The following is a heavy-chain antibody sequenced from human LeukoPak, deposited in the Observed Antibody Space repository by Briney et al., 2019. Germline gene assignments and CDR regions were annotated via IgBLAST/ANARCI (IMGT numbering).Heavy chain of an antibody. CDR1: GFTFSSYE. V-gene: IGHV3-48*03. CDR2: ISSSGSTI. CDR3: ARGYIVVVPAAIGEDFDY. D-gene: IGHD2-2*02. Sequence: GRSLRLSCAASGFTFSSYEMNWVRQAPGKGLEWVSYISSSGSTIYYADSVKGRFTISRDNAKNSLYLQMNSLRAEDTAVYYCARGYIVVVPAAIGEDFDYWGQGTLVTVSS. J-gene: IGHJ4*02.